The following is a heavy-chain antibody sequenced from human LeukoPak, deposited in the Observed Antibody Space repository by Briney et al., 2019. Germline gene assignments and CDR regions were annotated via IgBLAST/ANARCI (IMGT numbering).Heavy chain of an antibody. CDR3: ARDAPRFTSYYGMDV. CDR2: IIPIFGTA. Sequence: SVKVSCKASGGTFSSYAISWVRQAPGQGLEWMGGIIPIFGTANYAQKFQGRVTITADESTSTAYMELSSLRSEDTAVYYCARDAPRFTSYYGMDVWGQGTTVTVSS. J-gene: IGHJ6*02. CDR1: GGTFSSYA. D-gene: IGHD3-3*01. V-gene: IGHV1-69*13.